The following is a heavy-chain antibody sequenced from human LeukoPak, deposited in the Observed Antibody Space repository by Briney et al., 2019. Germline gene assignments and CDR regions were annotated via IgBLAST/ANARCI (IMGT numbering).Heavy chain of an antibody. CDR1: GGSFSGYY. J-gene: IGHJ4*02. Sequence: PSETLSLTCAVYGGSFSGYYWSWIRQPPGKGLEWIGEINHSGSTNYNPSLKSRVTISVDTSKNQFSLKLSSVTAADTAVYYCARDSAGSGSPHDYWGQGTLVTVSS. V-gene: IGHV4-34*01. D-gene: IGHD3-10*01. CDR2: INHSGST. CDR3: ARDSAGSGSPHDY.